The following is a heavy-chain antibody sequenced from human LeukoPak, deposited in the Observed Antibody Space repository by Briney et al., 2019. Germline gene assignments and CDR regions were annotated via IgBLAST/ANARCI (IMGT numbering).Heavy chain of an antibody. Sequence: GGTLRLSCAASGFTFSHYGMHWVRQAPGTGLEWVAFIRYDSSDKNLADSLKGRFNISRHNSRHTLYLQIKSLSREHTAVSLCAKDPGGLFWHLDYWGQGTLVTASS. J-gene: IGHJ4*02. V-gene: IGHV3-30*02. CDR2: IRYDSSDK. D-gene: IGHD3-10*01. CDR1: GFTFSHYG. CDR3: AKDPGGLFWHLDY.